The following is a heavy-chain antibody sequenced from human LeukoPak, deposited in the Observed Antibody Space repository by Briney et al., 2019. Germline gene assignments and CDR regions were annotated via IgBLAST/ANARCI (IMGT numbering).Heavy chain of an antibody. J-gene: IGHJ6*03. Sequence: PGGSLRLSCAASGFTFSSYGMHWVRQAPGKGLEWVAFIRYDGSNKYYADSVKGRFTISRDNSKNTLYLQMNSLRAEDTAVYYCAKGTKFANFGVVIIPIGDYYYMDVWGKGTTVTVSS. CDR1: GFTFSSYG. CDR3: AKGTKFANFGVVIIPIGDYYYMDV. V-gene: IGHV3-30*02. D-gene: IGHD3-3*01. CDR2: IRYDGSNK.